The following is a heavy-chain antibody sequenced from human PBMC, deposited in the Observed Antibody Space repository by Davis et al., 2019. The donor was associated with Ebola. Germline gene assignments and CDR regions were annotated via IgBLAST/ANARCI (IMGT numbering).Heavy chain of an antibody. CDR2: INPNSGGT. CDR3: ARDRFRGELRFDY. J-gene: IGHJ4*02. D-gene: IGHD1-26*01. V-gene: IGHV1-2*02. Sequence: ASVKVSCKASGYTFTGYYMHWVRQAPGQGLEWMGWINPNSGGTNYAQKFQGRVTMTRDTSISTAYMELSRLRSDDTAVYYCARDRFRGELRFDYWGQGTLVTVSS. CDR1: GYTFTGYY.